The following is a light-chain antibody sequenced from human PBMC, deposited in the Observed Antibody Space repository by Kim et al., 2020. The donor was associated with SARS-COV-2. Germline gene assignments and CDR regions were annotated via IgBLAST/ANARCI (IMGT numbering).Light chain of an antibody. Sequence: EIVMTQSPATLSVSPGERATLSCRASQSVSSNLAWYQQKPGQAPRLLIYGASTRATGIPARFSGSGSGTEFTLTISSLQSEDFAVYYCQQYNNWPPYTFGRETGLEL. V-gene: IGKV3-15*01. CDR3: QQYNNWPPYT. CDR2: GAS. CDR1: QSVSSN. J-gene: IGKJ2*01.